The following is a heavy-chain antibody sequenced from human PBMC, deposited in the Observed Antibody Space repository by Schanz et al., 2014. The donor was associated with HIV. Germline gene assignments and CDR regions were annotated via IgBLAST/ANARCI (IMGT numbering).Heavy chain of an antibody. CDR3: AKVLIPMIAVPYYGMDV. Sequence: EVQLVESGGGLVQPGRSLRLSCAASGFTFDEYAMHWVRQAPGNPLQRHQNKSWNSGSIDYADSAKGRFTISRDNAKNSLYLQMNSLRAEDTAVYYCAKVLIPMIAVPYYGMDVWGQGTTVTVSS. D-gene: IGHD3-22*01. V-gene: IGHV3-9*01. CDR2: KSWNSGSI. CDR1: GFTFDEYA. J-gene: IGHJ6*02.